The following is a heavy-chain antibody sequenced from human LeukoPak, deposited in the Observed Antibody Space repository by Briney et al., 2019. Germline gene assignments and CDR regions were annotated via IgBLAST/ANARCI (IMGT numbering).Heavy chain of an antibody. J-gene: IGHJ4*02. V-gene: IGHV3-21*01. CDR1: GFTFITYR. D-gene: IGHD3-10*01. CDR3: ARVALVSGPSYGSESEAADY. Sequence: GGSLRLSCAASGFTFITYRMNWVRQAPGKGLEWVSSISSSSSYRYYAVSVRGRFTISRDNPKNSLYLQMNSLRAEDTAVYYCARVALVSGPSYGSESEAADYWGQGTLVTVSS. CDR2: ISSSSSYR.